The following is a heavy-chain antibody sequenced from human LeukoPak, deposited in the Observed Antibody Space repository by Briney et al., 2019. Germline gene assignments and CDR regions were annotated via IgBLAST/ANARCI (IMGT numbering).Heavy chain of an antibody. Sequence: ASVKVSCKASGYTFTSYYMHWVRQAPGQGLEWMGLINPTGGSTGYAQKFQGRVTMTTDTSTSTAYMELRSLRSDDTAVYYCARVYTHYDILTGPYYYYMDVWGKGTTVTISS. CDR3: ARVYTHYDILTGPYYYYMDV. CDR2: INPTGGST. D-gene: IGHD3-9*01. CDR1: GYTFTSYY. V-gene: IGHV1-46*01. J-gene: IGHJ6*03.